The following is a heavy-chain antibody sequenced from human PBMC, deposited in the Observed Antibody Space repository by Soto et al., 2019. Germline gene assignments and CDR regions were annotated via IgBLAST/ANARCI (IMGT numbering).Heavy chain of an antibody. CDR1: GFNFISHA. Sequence: WGSLRLSCVVSGFNFISHAISCFRHPPFKWLEWVSSVSGSGGSTHFPDFLKGRFSSSRDNSKNTLYLEMNSLRVEDTAVYYCAKDLPLWSGYSFSENHWGQGTLVTVSS. J-gene: IGHJ5*02. D-gene: IGHD3-3*01. V-gene: IGHV3-23*01. CDR2: VSGSGGST. CDR3: AKDLPLWSGYSFSENH.